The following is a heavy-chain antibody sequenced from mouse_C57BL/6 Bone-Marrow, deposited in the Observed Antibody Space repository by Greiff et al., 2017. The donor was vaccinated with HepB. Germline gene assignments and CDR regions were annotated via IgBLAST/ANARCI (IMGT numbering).Heavy chain of an antibody. Sequence: EVKLVESGAELVRPGASVKLSCTASGFNIKDDYMHWVKQRPEQGLDWIGWIDPENGDTEYASKFQGKTTITADTSSNTAYLQLSSLTSEDTAVYYCTIYRPKGSNYRRGAMDYWGQGTSVTVSS. CDR2: IDPENGDT. CDR1: GFNIKDDY. J-gene: IGHJ4*01. CDR3: TIYRPKGSNYRRGAMDY. V-gene: IGHV14-4*01. D-gene: IGHD2-5*01.